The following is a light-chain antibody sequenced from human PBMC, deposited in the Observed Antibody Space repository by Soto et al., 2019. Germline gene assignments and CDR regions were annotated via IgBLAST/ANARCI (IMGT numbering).Light chain of an antibody. V-gene: IGKV3-11*01. CDR2: DAS. Sequence: EIVLTQSQGTLSLSPGERATLSCRASQSVSSYLAWYQQKPGQAPRLLIYDASNRATGIPARFSGSGSGTDFTLTISSLEPEDSAIYYCQQRSSWHTFGQGTKVDIK. CDR1: QSVSSY. CDR3: QQRSSWHT. J-gene: IGKJ1*01.